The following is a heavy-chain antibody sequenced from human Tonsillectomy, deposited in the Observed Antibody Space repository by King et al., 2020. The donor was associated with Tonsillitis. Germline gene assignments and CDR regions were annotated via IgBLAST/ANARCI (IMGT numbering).Heavy chain of an antibody. J-gene: IGHJ3*02. D-gene: IGHD6-6*01. CDR3: ASNAARLDAFDI. CDR2: SDPSDSYT. Sequence: QLVQSGAEVKKPGESLRISCKASGYSFTTYWINWVRQMPGKGLEWMGRSDPSDSYTNYSPSFQGHVTISGDKSISTAYLQWSSLKASDTAMYYCASNAARLDAFDIWGQGTMVTVSS. CDR1: GYSFTTYW. V-gene: IGHV5-10-1*03.